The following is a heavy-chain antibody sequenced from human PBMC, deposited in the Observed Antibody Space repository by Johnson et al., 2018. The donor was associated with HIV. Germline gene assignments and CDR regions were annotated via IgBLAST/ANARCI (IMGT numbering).Heavy chain of an antibody. J-gene: IGHJ3*02. D-gene: IGHD1-26*01. CDR1: GFTVSRNY. CDR3: ARDRVGATAFDM. CDR2: IYSGGVT. V-gene: IGHV3-66*01. Sequence: MLLVESGGDLVQRGGSLRLSCAGSGFTVSRNYMSWVRQAPGKGLEWVSIIYSGGVTNYADSVKGRFTISRDNSKNTLYLQMNSLRAEDTAVYYCARDRVGATAFDMWGQGTMVTVSS.